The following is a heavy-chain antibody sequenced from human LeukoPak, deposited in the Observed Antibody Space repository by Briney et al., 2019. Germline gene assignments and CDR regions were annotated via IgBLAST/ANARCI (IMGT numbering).Heavy chain of an antibody. V-gene: IGHV3-74*01. J-gene: IGHJ3*02. CDR3: ASQYYYDSSGYHRAFDI. CDR2: IKRDGSGT. CDR1: GFTFSIYW. Sequence: SGGSLRLSCAASGFTFSIYWMDWVRQMPGKGLVWVSRIKRDGSGTIYADSVKGRFTISRENSKNTLYLQMNSLRAEDTAVYYCASQYYYDSSGYHRAFDIWGQGTMVTVSS. D-gene: IGHD3-22*01.